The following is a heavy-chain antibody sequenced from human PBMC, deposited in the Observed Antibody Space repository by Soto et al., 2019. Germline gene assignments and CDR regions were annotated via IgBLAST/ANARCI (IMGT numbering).Heavy chain of an antibody. CDR3: ARAHYDYVWGSYRY. CDR2: IIPIFGTA. CDR1: GGTFSSYA. Sequence: VASVKVSFKASGGTFSSYAISWVRQAPGQGLEWMGGIIPIFGTANYAQKFQGRVTITADESTSTAYMELSSLRSEDTAVYYCARAHYDYVWGSYRYWGQGTLVTVSS. V-gene: IGHV1-69*13. D-gene: IGHD3-16*02. J-gene: IGHJ4*02.